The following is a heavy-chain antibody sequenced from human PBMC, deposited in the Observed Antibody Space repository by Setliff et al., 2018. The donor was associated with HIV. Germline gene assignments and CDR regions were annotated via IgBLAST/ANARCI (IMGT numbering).Heavy chain of an antibody. Sequence: SETLSLTCTVSGGSISTYYWSWIRQPAGKGLEWIGRIYTTGITNYIPSLKSRVTISLDTSKNQFSLKLTSVTAADTAAYYCAREGGLDYYDSSGHYSYWGQGTLVTVSS. CDR1: GGSISTYY. D-gene: IGHD3-22*01. CDR3: AREGGLDYYDSSGHYSY. CDR2: IYTTGIT. V-gene: IGHV4-4*07. J-gene: IGHJ4*02.